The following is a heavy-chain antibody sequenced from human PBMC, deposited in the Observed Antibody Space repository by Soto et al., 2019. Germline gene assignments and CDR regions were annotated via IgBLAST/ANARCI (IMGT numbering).Heavy chain of an antibody. Sequence: HPGGSLRLSCAASGFTFSSYWMSWVRQAPGKGLEWVANIKQDGSEKYYVDSVKGRFTISRDNAKNSLYLQMNSLRAEDTAVYYCARDHPDCTNGVCYEGDYYYYYGMDVWGQGTTVTVSS. CDR3: ARDHPDCTNGVCYEGDYYYYYGMDV. J-gene: IGHJ6*02. CDR1: GFTFSSYW. D-gene: IGHD2-8*01. V-gene: IGHV3-7*01. CDR2: IKQDGSEK.